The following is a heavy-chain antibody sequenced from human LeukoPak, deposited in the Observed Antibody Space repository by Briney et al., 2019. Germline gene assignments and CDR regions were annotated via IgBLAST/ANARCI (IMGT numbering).Heavy chain of an antibody. CDR3: ARDVSGDYGMDV. Sequence: PSETLSLTCTVFGGSISSYYWSWIRQPPGKGLEWIGYIYYSGSTYYNPSLKSRVTISVDTSKNQFSLKLSSVTAADTAVYYCARDVSGDYGMDVWGQGTTVTVSS. D-gene: IGHD6-19*01. CDR1: GGSISSYY. V-gene: IGHV4-30-4*01. CDR2: IYYSGST. J-gene: IGHJ6*02.